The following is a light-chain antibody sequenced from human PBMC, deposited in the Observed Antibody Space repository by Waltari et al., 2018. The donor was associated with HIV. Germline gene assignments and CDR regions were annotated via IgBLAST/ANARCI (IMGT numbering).Light chain of an antibody. J-gene: IGKJ4*01. CDR3: QQYGNSPLT. Sequence: IVLTQSPDTLSLSLGAGATLSCRASQTVGSNYLAWYQQKPGQRPRLLVYGASSRATGTPDRFRGSGSGTDFTLTITRLEPDDFAVYYCQQYGNSPLTFGGGTKVEIK. V-gene: IGKV3-20*01. CDR1: QTVGSNY. CDR2: GAS.